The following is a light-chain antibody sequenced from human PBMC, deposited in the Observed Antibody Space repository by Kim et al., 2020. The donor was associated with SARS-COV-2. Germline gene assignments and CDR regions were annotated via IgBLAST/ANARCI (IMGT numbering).Light chain of an antibody. V-gene: IGLV3-25*03. J-gene: IGLJ2*01. CDR2: QDS. CDR1: ALPKQY. CDR3: QSADSSGTYVV. Sequence: SYELTQPPSVSVSPGQTARITCSGDALPKQYAYWYQQKPGQSPVLVLYQDSERPSGIPERFSGSSSGTTVTLTISGVQAEDEADYYCQSADSSGTYVVFG.